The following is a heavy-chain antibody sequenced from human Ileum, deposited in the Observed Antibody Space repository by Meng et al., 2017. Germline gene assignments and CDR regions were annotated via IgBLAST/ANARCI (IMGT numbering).Heavy chain of an antibody. CDR3: ARENDNWNYFDY. D-gene: IGHD1-1*01. CDR2: INAGNGNI. CDR1: GYTFRNYP. Sequence: QVQLVQLGAEVKKVGASGKVSCTASGYTFRNYPLHWVRQAPGQRPEWMGWINAGNGNIKISQKFQGRITITSDTSATAYMELSSLRSEDTAVYFCARENDNWNYFDYWGQGSLVTVSS. J-gene: IGHJ4*02. V-gene: IGHV1-3*01.